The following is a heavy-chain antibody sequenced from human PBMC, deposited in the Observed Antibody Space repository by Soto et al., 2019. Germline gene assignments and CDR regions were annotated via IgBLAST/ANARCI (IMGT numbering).Heavy chain of an antibody. CDR3: ARGEMDTAMANNYYYYGMDV. D-gene: IGHD5-18*01. Sequence: ASVKVSCKASGYTFTGYYMHWVRQAPGQGLEWMGWINPNSGGTNYAQKFQGWVTMTRDTSISTAYMELSSLRSEDTAVYYCARGEMDTAMANNYYYYGMDVWGQGTTVTVSS. J-gene: IGHJ6*02. V-gene: IGHV1-2*04. CDR1: GYTFTGYY. CDR2: INPNSGGT.